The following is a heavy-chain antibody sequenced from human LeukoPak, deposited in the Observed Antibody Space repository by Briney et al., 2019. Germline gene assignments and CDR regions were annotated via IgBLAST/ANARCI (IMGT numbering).Heavy chain of an antibody. V-gene: IGHV5-51*01. J-gene: IGHJ4*02. D-gene: IGHD6-13*01. Sequence: GESLMISCKGSGYSFTSYWIGCLRQMPGKGLEWMGFIYPGDSDTRYSPSFQGQVTISADKTISTAYLQWSSLKASDTAMYYCARHPYSSSWPIFYWGQGTLVTVSS. CDR2: IYPGDSDT. CDR1: GYSFTSYW. CDR3: ARHPYSSSWPIFY.